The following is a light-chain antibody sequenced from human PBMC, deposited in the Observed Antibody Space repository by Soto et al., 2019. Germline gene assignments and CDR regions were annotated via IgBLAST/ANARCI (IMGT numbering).Light chain of an antibody. CDR2: EVS. V-gene: IGLV2-14*01. CDR3: SSYKSISTLYV. Sequence: QSALAQPASVSGSPGQSITISCTGTNSDVGGYNYVSWYQQHPGKAPELMIYEVSHRPSGVSNRFSGSKSDNTASLTISGLQAEDEADYYRSSYKSISTLYVFGTGTKVTVL. J-gene: IGLJ1*01. CDR1: NSDVGGYNY.